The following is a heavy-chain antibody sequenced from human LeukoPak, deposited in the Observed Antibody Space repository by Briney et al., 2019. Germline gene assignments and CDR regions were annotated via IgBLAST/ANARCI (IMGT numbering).Heavy chain of an antibody. CDR3: AKDRQRFIVGASGGLAGFDY. D-gene: IGHD1-26*01. CDR2: ISYDGSNK. Sequence: GGSLRLSCAASGFTFSSYGMHWVRQAPGKGLEWVAVISYDGSNKYYVDSVKGRFTISRDNSKNTLYLQMNSLRAEDTVVYYCAKDRQRFIVGASGGLAGFDYWGLGTLVTVSS. V-gene: IGHV3-30*18. J-gene: IGHJ4*02. CDR1: GFTFSSYG.